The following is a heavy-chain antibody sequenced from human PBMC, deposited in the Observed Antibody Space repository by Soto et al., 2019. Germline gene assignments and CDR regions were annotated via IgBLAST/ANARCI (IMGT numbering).Heavy chain of an antibody. CDR1: GFSFSDSP. CDR3: AKSTAN. Sequence: QVQLVQSGGGVVQPGGSLRLSCAASGFSFSDSPLHWVRPAPGKGLDWVAVIFRDVNNRRYADSVRGRFTISRDISKSILYLQMDSLRPGDTSIYYCAKSTANWGQGALVTVSS. J-gene: IGHJ1*01. CDR2: IFRDVNNR. V-gene: IGHV3-30-3*02.